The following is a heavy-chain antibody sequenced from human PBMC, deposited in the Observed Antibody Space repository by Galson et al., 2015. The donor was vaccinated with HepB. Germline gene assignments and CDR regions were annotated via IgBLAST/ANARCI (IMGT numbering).Heavy chain of an antibody. J-gene: IGHJ4*02. CDR1: GFSLSTSGVA. CDR2: IYWNDDK. D-gene: IGHD2-15*01. Sequence: PALVKPTQTLTLMCTFSGFSLSTSGVAVGWIRQPPGKALEWLALIYWNDDKRYSPSLKSRLTITKDTSKSQVVLTMTNMDPVDTATDYCAHRDYCSGGACYSGPYFDYWGQGTLVTVSS. V-gene: IGHV2-5*01. CDR3: AHRDYCSGGACYSGPYFDY.